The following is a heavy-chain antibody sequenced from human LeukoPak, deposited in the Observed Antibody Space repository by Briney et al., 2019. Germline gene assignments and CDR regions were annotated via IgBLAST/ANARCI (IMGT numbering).Heavy chain of an antibody. V-gene: IGHV4-34*01. CDR2: INHSGST. Sequence: PSETLSLTCAVYGGSFSGYYWSWIRQPPGKGLEWIGEINHSGSTNYNPSLKSRVTISVDTSKNQFSLKLSSVTAADTAVYYCASDYDILTGSPPYWGQGTLVTVSS. CDR3: ASDYDILTGSPPY. J-gene: IGHJ4*02. D-gene: IGHD3-9*01. CDR1: GGSFSGYY.